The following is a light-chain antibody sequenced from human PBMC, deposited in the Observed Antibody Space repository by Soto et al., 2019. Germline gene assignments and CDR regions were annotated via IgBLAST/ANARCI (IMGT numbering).Light chain of an antibody. V-gene: IGLV2-11*01. CDR1: SSDVGAYNY. J-gene: IGLJ3*02. Sequence: QSALTQPRSVSGSPGQSVTIPCAGTSSDVGAYNYVSWYQQHPGKAPKLMLYAVTKRPSGVSDRFSGSKSGNTASLTISGLQADDEADYYCCSYAGRFTWVFGGGTQLTVL. CDR3: CSYAGRFTWV. CDR2: AVT.